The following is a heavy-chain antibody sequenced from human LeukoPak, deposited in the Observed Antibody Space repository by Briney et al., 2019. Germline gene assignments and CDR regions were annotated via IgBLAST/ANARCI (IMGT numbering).Heavy chain of an antibody. J-gene: IGHJ4*02. CDR2: IDPTDSET. Sequence: GEPLKISCKASGYSLTSYWIGWVRQMPGKGLEWMGIIDPTDSETRYTPSFQGQVTISVDKSLTTAYLQWNSLKASDTAMYYCARQTAMGRSGDYWGQGTLVTVSS. CDR3: ARQTAMGRSGDY. V-gene: IGHV5-51*01. CDR1: GYSLTSYW. D-gene: IGHD5-18*01.